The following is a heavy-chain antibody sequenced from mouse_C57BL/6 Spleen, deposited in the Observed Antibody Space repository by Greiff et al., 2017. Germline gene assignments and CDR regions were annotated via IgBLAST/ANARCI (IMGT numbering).Heavy chain of an antibody. CDR3: ATYGKGVAY. V-gene: IGHV1-52*01. CDR1: GYTFTSYW. Sequence: QVQLQQPGAELVRPGSSVQLSCKASGYTFTSYWMHWVKQRPIQGLEWIGNIDPSDSETHYNQKFKDKATVTVDKSSSTAYMQLSSLTSEDSAVYYCATYGKGVAYWGQGTLVTVSA. J-gene: IGHJ3*01. CDR2: IDPSDSET. D-gene: IGHD2-1*01.